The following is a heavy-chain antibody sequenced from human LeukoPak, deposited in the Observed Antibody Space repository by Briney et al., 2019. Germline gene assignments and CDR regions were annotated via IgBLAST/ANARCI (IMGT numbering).Heavy chain of an antibody. CDR2: IIPILGIA. J-gene: IGHJ5*02. D-gene: IGHD3-22*01. Sequence: GASVKVSCKASGGTFSSYAISWVRQAPGQGLEWMGRIIPILGIANYAQKFQGRVTITADKSTSTAYMELSSLRSEDTAVYYCARGYYYDSSGYYYSNWFDPWGQGTLVTVSS. CDR1: GGTFSSYA. CDR3: ARGYYYDSSGYYYSNWFDP. V-gene: IGHV1-69*04.